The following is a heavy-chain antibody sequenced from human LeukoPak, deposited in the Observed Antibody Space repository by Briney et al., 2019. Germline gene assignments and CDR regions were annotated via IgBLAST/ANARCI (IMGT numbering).Heavy chain of an antibody. CDR1: GVSISAYY. CDR3: ARGVYIAAAQYAY. D-gene: IGHD6-13*01. V-gene: IGHV4-4*07. J-gene: IGHJ4*02. CDR2: IYPGESIYASENT. Sequence: SETLSLTCSVSGVSISAYYWSWIRQPAGKGLEWIGRIYPGESIYASENTNYNPSLKSRVSMSGDTSKNQFSLKLSSVTAADTAVYYCARGVYIAAAQYAYWGQGTLVTVSS.